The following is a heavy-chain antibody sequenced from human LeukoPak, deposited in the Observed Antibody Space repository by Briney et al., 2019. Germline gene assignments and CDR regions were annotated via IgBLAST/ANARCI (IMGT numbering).Heavy chain of an antibody. J-gene: IGHJ4*02. CDR3: ARHSDCDTLTGPYDF. CDR2: ISTSRSFK. V-gene: IGHV3-21*01. D-gene: IGHD3-9*01. Sequence: RGSLRLSRAASGFTFSSYSMNRVRQAPGAGVEWVSSISTSRSFKYYADSLKGRYTLSRDTAESSLYLHKKTLGAEGPAVYFFARHSDCDTLTGPYDFWGQGTLVTVS. CDR1: GFTFSSYS.